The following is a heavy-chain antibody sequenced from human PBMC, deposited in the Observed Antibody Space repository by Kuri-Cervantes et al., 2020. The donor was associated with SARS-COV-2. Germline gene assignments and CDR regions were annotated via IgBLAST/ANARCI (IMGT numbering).Heavy chain of an antibody. D-gene: IGHD2/OR15-2a*01. CDR2: INHSGST. Sequence: SQTLSLTCAVYGGSFSGYYWSWIRQPPGKGLGWIGEINHSGSTNYNPSLKSRVTISVDTSKNQFSLKLSSVTAADTAVYYCAVEGLLTSEYYGMDVWGQGTTVTVSS. V-gene: IGHV4-34*01. CDR3: AVEGLLTSEYYGMDV. J-gene: IGHJ6*02. CDR1: GGSFSGYY.